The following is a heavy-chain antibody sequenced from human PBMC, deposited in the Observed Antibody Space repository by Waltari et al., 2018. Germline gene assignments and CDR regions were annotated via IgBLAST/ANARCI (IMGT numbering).Heavy chain of an antibody. V-gene: IGHV3-7*01. Sequence: EVQLVESGGGLVQPGGSLGVSCAASGFTFSTRWLTWVREAPGKGLEWVANIIQDGREKYYVDSVKGRFTISRDNAKNSLYLQMNSLRVEDTAVYYCARGLWQQLSPDDYWGQGTLVTVAS. D-gene: IGHD6-13*01. J-gene: IGHJ4*02. CDR1: GFTFSTRW. CDR3: ARGLWQQLSPDDY. CDR2: IIQDGREK.